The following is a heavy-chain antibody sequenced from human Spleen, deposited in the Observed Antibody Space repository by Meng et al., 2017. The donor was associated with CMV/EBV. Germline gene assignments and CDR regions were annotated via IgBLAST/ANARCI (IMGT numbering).Heavy chain of an antibody. CDR3: AREGPAGSHSGDGMDV. CDR2: ISSSASYI. CDR1: GFTFSTYT. V-gene: IGHV3-21*01. D-gene: IGHD2-2*01. Sequence: GESLKISCAASGFTFSTYTMNWVRQAPGKGLEWVSSISSSASYIYSADSMKGRFTISRDNAKNSLYLQMNSLRAEDTAVYYCAREGPAGSHSGDGMDVWGQGTTVTVSS. J-gene: IGHJ6*02.